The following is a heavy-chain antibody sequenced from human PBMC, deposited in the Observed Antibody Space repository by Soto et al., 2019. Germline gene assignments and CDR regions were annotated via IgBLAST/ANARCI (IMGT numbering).Heavy chain of an antibody. V-gene: IGHV1-18*01. J-gene: IGHJ4*02. D-gene: IGHD5-12*01. CDR3: ARDKGDGYNLADEY. CDR1: GYTFTTYG. Sequence: QVQLVQSGAEVKKPGASVKVSCMASGYTFTTYGISWVRQAPGQGLEWMGWITAYNGNTNYAQKLKGRVTKSTDTPASPAYLERSSPRSYDTAVYYCARDKGDGYNLADEYWGQGTLDTVSS. CDR2: ITAYNGNT.